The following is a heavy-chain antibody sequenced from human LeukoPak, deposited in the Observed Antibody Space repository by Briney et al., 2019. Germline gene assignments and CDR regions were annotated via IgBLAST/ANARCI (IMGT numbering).Heavy chain of an antibody. CDR3: ARERRITIFGVVMKDWFDP. V-gene: IGHV4-30-2*01. CDR2: IYHSGST. D-gene: IGHD3-3*01. CDR1: GGSISSGGYY. J-gene: IGHJ5*02. Sequence: SETLSLTCTVSGGSISSGGYYWSWIRQPPGKGLEWIGYIYHSGSTYYNPSLKSRVTISVDRSKNQFSLKLSSVTAADTAVYYCARERRITIFGVVMKDWFDPWGQGTLVTVSS.